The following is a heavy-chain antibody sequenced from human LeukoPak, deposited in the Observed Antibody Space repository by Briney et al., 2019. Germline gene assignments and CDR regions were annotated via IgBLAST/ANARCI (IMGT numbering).Heavy chain of an antibody. Sequence: GGSLRLSCAASGFTFSSYAMSWVRQAPGKGLEWVSYISSSSSTIYYADSVKGRFTISRDNAKNSLYLQMNSLRDEDTAVYYCARGRAGWLVPAPFDYWGQGTLVTVSS. CDR3: ARGRAGWLVPAPFDY. CDR1: GFTFSSYA. CDR2: ISSSSSTI. J-gene: IGHJ4*02. V-gene: IGHV3-48*02. D-gene: IGHD6-19*01.